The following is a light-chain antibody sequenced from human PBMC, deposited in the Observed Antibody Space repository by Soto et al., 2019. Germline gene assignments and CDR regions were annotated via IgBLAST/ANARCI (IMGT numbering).Light chain of an antibody. CDR2: DAS. V-gene: IGKV1-5*01. CDR3: QQFHTFPVT. Sequence: DIQMTQSPSTLSASAGDRVTITCRASQSVNIWLAWYQQKPGKAPKLLINDASTLESGVPSRFSGSGSGTEFTLTISSLQPDDFATDYCQQFHTFPVTFGQGTRLEVK. J-gene: IGKJ5*01. CDR1: QSVNIW.